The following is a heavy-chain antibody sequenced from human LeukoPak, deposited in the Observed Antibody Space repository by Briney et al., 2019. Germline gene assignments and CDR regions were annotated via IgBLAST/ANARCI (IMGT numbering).Heavy chain of an antibody. J-gene: IGHJ4*02. CDR1: GFTFSSHG. Sequence: GGSLRLSCAASGFTFSSHGMHWVRQAPGKGLEWVAFIWYDGSKKYHTDSVRGRFTISRDKSNNTLYLQMNSLRAEDTAVYYCARDGVLRFLEWLSYFDYWGQGTLVTVSS. CDR2: IWYDGSKK. CDR3: ARDGVLRFLEWLSYFDY. V-gene: IGHV3-30*02. D-gene: IGHD3-3*01.